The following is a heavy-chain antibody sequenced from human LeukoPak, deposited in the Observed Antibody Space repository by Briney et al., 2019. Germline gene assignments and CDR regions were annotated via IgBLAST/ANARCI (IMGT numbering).Heavy chain of an antibody. CDR2: MYNSGST. CDR3: AREASSSYFDY. CDR1: GGSISSSYYY. V-gene: IGHV4-39*07. Sequence: SETLSLTCTVSGGSISSSYYYWGWIRQPPGKGLEWIGTMYNSGSTDYNPSLKSRVTISVDKSKNQFSLNLSSVTAADTAVYYCAREASSSYFDYWGQGTLVTVSS. D-gene: IGHD6-6*01. J-gene: IGHJ4*02.